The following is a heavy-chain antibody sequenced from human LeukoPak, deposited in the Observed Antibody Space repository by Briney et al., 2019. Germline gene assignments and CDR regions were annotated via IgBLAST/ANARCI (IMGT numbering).Heavy chain of an antibody. CDR2: IDRDGRST. Sequence: GGSLRLSCATSGFTYGSFWMHWVRQAPGKGLVWVSHIDRDGRSTNYAGSVKGRFTISRDNARNTLFLQMNSLRVEDTAVYYCARDRGSTNWFDPWGQGTLVTVSS. D-gene: IGHD1-26*01. J-gene: IGHJ5*02. CDR3: ARDRGSTNWFDP. CDR1: GFTYGSFW. V-gene: IGHV3-74*01.